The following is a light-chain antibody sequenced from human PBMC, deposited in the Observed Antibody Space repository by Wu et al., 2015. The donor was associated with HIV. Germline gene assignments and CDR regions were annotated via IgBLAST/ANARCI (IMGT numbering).Light chain of an antibody. CDR2: KAS. Sequence: DIQMTQSPSILSASVGDRVTITCRASQSVSVWAAWYQQKPGKAPKLLVYKASNLQSGVPSRFSGSGSGTAFTLTISGLQPDDFATYYCQQFNSYSRTFGQGTKVEIK. J-gene: IGKJ1*01. V-gene: IGKV1-5*03. CDR1: QSVSVW. CDR3: QQFNSYSRT.